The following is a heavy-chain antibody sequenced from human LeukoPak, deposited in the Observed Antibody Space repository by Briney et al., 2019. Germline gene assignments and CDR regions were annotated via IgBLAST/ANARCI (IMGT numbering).Heavy chain of an antibody. J-gene: IGHJ4*02. CDR2: IKQDGSEK. CDR1: GFTFSSYW. Sequence: GGSLRLSCAASGFTFSSYWMSWVRQAPGKGLEWVANIKQDGSEKYYVDSVKGRFTISRDNAKNSLYLQMNSLRAEDTAVYYCARGNGDSSGYYQEPFDYWGQGTLVTVSS. D-gene: IGHD3-22*01. CDR3: ARGNGDSSGYYQEPFDY. V-gene: IGHV3-7*01.